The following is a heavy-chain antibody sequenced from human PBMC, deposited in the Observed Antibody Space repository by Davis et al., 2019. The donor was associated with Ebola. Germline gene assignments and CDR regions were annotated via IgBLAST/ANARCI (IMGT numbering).Heavy chain of an antibody. CDR3: ARDIQARYFDWFEYYYYYYGMDV. V-gene: IGHV3-74*01. D-gene: IGHD3-9*01. Sequence: GESLKISCAASGFTFSSYWMHWVRQAPGKGLVWVSRINSDGSSTSYADSVKGRFTISRDNAKNTLYLQMNSLRAEDTAVYYCARDIQARYFDWFEYYYYYYGMDVWGQGTTVTVSS. J-gene: IGHJ6*02. CDR1: GFTFSSYW. CDR2: INSDGSST.